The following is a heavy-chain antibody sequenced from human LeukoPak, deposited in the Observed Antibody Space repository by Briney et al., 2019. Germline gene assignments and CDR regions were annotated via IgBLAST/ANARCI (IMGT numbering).Heavy chain of an antibody. Sequence: PGRSLRLSCAASGFTFSSYAMHWVRQAPGKGLEWVAVISYDGSNKYYADSVKGRFTISRDNSKNTLYLQMNSLRAEDTAVYYCAKDLAFWSGYYIRYFQHWGQGTLVTVSS. CDR2: ISYDGSNK. CDR1: GFTFSSYA. J-gene: IGHJ1*01. V-gene: IGHV3-30*04. CDR3: AKDLAFWSGYYIRYFQH. D-gene: IGHD3-3*01.